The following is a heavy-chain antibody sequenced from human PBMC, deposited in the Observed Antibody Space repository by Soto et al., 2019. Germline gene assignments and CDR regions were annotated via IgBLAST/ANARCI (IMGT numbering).Heavy chain of an antibody. D-gene: IGHD2-15*01. CDR2: IANGDNHI. V-gene: IGHV3-21*04. J-gene: IGHJ4*02. CDR3: AKDRRPYCSGGSCYFDY. CDR1: GFTFSSYS. Sequence: GGSLRFSCAASGFTFSSYSMNWVRQAPGKGLEWLSFIANGDNHILYSDSVKGRFTISRDNAKNSLYLQMNSLRAEDTALYYCAKDRRPYCSGGSCYFDYWGQGTLVTVSS.